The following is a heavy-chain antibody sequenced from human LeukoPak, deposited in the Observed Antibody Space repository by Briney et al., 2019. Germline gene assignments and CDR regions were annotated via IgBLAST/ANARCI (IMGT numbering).Heavy chain of an antibody. J-gene: IGHJ4*02. CDR1: GGSVSSGSYY. V-gene: IGHV4-61*01. CDR3: GYYDSSGYYYSFDY. Sequence: SETLSLTCTVSGGSVSSGSYYWSWIRQPPGKGLEWIGYIYYSGSTNHNPSLKSRVTISVDTSKNQFSLKLSSVTAADTAVYYCGYYDSSGYYYSFDYWGQGTLVTVSS. D-gene: IGHD3-22*01. CDR2: IYYSGST.